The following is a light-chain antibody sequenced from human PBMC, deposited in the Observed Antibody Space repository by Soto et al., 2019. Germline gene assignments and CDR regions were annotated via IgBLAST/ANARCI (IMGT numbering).Light chain of an antibody. J-gene: IGKJ1*01. CDR1: QSVSSSS. V-gene: IGKV3-20*01. CDR3: QQYGSSPRT. CDR2: GAS. Sequence: EIVLTQFPDTVSLSPGERATLSCRASQSVSSSSLAWYQQKRGQAPRLLIHGASSRATGIPDRFSGSGSGTDFTLTISRLEPEDFTVYYCQQYGSSPRTFGQGTKVEV.